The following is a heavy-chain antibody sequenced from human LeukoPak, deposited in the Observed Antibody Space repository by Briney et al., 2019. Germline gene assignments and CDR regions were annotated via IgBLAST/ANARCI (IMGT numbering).Heavy chain of an antibody. CDR2: IYYIGST. Sequence: SETLSLTCTVSGGSISSYYWSWIRQPPGKGLEWIGYIYYIGSTNYNPSLKSRVTISVDTSKNQFSLKLSSVSAADTAVYYCARQYGGYSYGRFDYWGQGTLVTVSS. J-gene: IGHJ4*02. CDR3: ARQYGGYSYGRFDY. D-gene: IGHD5-18*01. CDR1: GGSISSYY. V-gene: IGHV4-59*01.